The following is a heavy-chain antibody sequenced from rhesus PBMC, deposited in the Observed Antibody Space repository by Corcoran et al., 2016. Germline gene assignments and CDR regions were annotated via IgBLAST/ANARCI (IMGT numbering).Heavy chain of an antibody. Sequence: QVQLQESGPGLVKPSETLSLTCTVSGASMNINWWSWIRQTPGTGLDWIGGIDGGAGRTNFNPSLNGRISISRDASKNQFFLKLTSMAAADTAVYWCARIGFTGYGALAFWGQGVLVTVSS. D-gene: IGHD5-30*01. CDR3: ARIGFTGYGALAF. CDR2: IDGGAGRT. V-gene: IGHV4-80*01. CDR1: GASMNINW. J-gene: IGHJ4*01.